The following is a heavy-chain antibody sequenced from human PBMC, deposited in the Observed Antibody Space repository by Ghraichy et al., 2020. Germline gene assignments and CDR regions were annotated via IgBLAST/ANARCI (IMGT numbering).Heavy chain of an antibody. Sequence: GGSLRLSCTASGFTFGDYAMSWFRQAPGKGLGWVGFIRSKAYGGTTEYAASVKGRFTISRDASKSIAYLQMNSLKTEDTAVYYCTREAVTISDYWGQGTLVTVSS. CDR1: GFTFGDYA. V-gene: IGHV3-49*03. CDR3: TREAVTISDY. J-gene: IGHJ4*02. CDR2: IRSKAYGGTT. D-gene: IGHD5-18*01.